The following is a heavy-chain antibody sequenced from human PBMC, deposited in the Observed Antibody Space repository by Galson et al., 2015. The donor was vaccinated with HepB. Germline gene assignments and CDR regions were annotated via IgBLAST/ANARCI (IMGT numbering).Heavy chain of an antibody. Sequence: SLRLSCAASGFTFSSYGMHWVRQAPGKGLEWVAFIRYDGSNKYYADSVKGRFTISRDNSKNTLYLQMNSLRAEDTAVYYCAKDIMRIEGPCSSCISWFDPWGQGTLVTVSS. D-gene: IGHD6-13*01. V-gene: IGHV3-30*02. CDR1: GFTFSSYG. CDR2: IRYDGSNK. CDR3: AKDIMRIEGPCSSCISWFDP. J-gene: IGHJ5*02.